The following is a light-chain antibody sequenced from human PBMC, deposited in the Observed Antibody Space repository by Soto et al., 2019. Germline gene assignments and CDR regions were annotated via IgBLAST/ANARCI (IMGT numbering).Light chain of an antibody. CDR2: LAS. Sequence: EIVLTQSPSTLSSFPGDRATLSCRASQAVNTRLAWYQHKPGQAPRLLIYLASNRAAGVPARFSGSGSGTDFTLTISDVEPEDFAVYYCHQRQSWPRTFGQGTKV. J-gene: IGKJ1*01. CDR3: HQRQSWPRT. V-gene: IGKV3-11*01. CDR1: QAVNTR.